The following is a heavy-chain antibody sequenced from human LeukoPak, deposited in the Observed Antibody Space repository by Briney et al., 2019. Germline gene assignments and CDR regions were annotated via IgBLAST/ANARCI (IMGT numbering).Heavy chain of an antibody. Sequence: SQTLSLTCAISGDSVSSNGVTWNWIRQSPSRGLEWLGRTYYRSTWYNDYAVSVRGRITVNPDTSKNQFSLHLNSVTPEDTAVYYCARRLTQYDCFDPWGQEILVTVSS. J-gene: IGHJ5*02. CDR3: ARRLTQYDCFDP. D-gene: IGHD2-2*01. CDR2: TYYRSTWYN. CDR1: GDSVSSNGVT. V-gene: IGHV6-1*01.